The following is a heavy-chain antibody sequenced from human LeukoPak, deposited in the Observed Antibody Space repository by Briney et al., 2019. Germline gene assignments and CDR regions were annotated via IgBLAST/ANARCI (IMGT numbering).Heavy chain of an antibody. CDR3: ANIPNSFVPDY. Sequence: GGSLRLSCATSEFIFSNHGMHWAHQAPGKGLEWVAFEQKDGSYKKYADSVKGRFTISRDNSKNTLYLQMNSLRVEDTAVYYCANIPNSFVPDYWGQGSLVTVSS. D-gene: IGHD3-16*01. J-gene: IGHJ4*02. CDR1: EFIFSNHG. V-gene: IGHV3-30*02. CDR2: EQKDGSYK.